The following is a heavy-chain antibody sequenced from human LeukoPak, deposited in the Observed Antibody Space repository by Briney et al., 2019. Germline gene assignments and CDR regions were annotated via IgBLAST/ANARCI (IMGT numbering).Heavy chain of an antibody. CDR3: ARLGSSGSVDY. D-gene: IGHD1-1*01. CDR2: ISSTRTTYT. J-gene: IGHJ4*02. Sequence: GGSLRLSCAASGFTFSDYYMSWIRQAPGRGLEWLSYISSTRTTYTNYVDSVKGRFTISRDNAKNSLYLQMNSLRAEDTAVYYCARLGSSGSVDYWGQGTLVTVSS. V-gene: IGHV3-11*06. CDR1: GFTFSDYY.